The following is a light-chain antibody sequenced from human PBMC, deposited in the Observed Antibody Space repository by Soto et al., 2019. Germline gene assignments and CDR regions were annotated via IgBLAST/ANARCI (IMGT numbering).Light chain of an antibody. V-gene: IGLV2-14*01. CDR3: CSYASISTPYV. CDR1: NSDVGAYKF. J-gene: IGLJ1*01. Sequence: QSALTQPASVSGSPGQSITISCTGTNSDVGAYKFVSWYQQHPGKAPKLMIFEVTNRPSGVSNRFSGSKSGNTASLTISGLQAEDEADYYCCSYASISTPYVFGTGTKLTVL. CDR2: EVT.